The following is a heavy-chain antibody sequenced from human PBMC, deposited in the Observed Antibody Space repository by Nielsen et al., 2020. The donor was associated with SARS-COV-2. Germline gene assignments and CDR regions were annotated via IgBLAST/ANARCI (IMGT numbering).Heavy chain of an antibody. V-gene: IGHV3-30-3*01. Sequence: GGSLRLSCAASGFTFSSYAMHWVRQAPGKGLEWVAVISYDGSNKYYADSVKGRFTISRDNSKNTLYLQMNSLRAEDTAVYYCARAHRRSIAVAGTDRLHGMDVWGQGTTVTVSS. CDR2: ISYDGSNK. J-gene: IGHJ6*02. D-gene: IGHD6-19*01. CDR1: GFTFSSYA. CDR3: ARAHRRSIAVAGTDRLHGMDV.